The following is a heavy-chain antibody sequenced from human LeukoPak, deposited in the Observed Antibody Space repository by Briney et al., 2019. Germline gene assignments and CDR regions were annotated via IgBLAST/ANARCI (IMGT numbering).Heavy chain of an antibody. D-gene: IGHD3-10*01. CDR2: ISGSGGST. J-gene: IGHJ4*02. V-gene: IGHV3-23*01. CDR1: GFTFSSYA. CDR3: AKRAPEGWFGESEFDY. Sequence: PGGSLRLSCAASGFTFSSYAMSWVRQAPGKGLDWVSPISGSGGSTYYADSVKGRFTISRDNSKNTLYLQMNSLRAEDTAVYYCAKRAPEGWFGESEFDYWGQGTLVTVSS.